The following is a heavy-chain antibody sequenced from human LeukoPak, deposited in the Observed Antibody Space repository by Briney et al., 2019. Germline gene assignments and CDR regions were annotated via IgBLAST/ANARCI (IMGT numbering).Heavy chain of an antibody. V-gene: IGHV1-69*01. CDR1: GGTFSSYA. Sequence: ASVKVSCKASGGTFSSYAISWVRQAPGQGLEWMGGIIPIFGTANYAQKFQGRVTITADESTSTAHMELSSLRSEDTAVYYCARGYYYSGYDLQMDVWGQGTTVTVSS. CDR3: ARGYYYSGYDLQMDV. CDR2: IIPIFGTA. J-gene: IGHJ6*02. D-gene: IGHD5-12*01.